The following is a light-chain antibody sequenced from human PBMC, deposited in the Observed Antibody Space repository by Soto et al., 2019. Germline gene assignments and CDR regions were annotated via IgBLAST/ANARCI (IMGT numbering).Light chain of an antibody. CDR2: DAS. CDR1: HDIYNY. CDR3: QQSHNRPLT. J-gene: IGKJ4*01. V-gene: IGKV1-33*01. Sequence: DIQMTQSPSYLSASVGDRVTITCQATHDIYNYLNWYQQKPGKAPELLIYDASNLERGVPSRFSGSGSGTDFTLAISSLQPEDIATYYCQQSHNRPLTFGGWAKVQFK.